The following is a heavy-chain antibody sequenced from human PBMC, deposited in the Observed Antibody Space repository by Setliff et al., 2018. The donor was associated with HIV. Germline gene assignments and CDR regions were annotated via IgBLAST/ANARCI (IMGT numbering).Heavy chain of an antibody. D-gene: IGHD3-22*01. CDR2: ISAYNGNT. J-gene: IGHJ2*01. CDR1: GYTFTNYG. Sequence: GASVKVSCKASGYTFTNYGISWVRQAPGQGLEWMGWISAYNGNTNHAQKLQGRVTMTTDTSTSTAYMELRSLRSDDTAVYYCARYDDSSGHYWYFDLWGRGTLVTVSS. CDR3: ARYDDSSGHYWYFDL. V-gene: IGHV1-18*01.